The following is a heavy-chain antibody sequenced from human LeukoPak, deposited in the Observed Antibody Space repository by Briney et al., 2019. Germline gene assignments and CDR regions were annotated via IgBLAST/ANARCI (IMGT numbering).Heavy chain of an antibody. Sequence: GASVKVSCKASGYTFTSYGISWVRQAPGQGLEWMGWISAYNGNTNYVQKLQGRVTMTTDTSTSTAYMELRSLRSDDTAVYYCARALGYCSSTSCSYDYWGQGTLVTVSS. J-gene: IGHJ4*02. CDR2: ISAYNGNT. V-gene: IGHV1-18*04. CDR3: ARALGYCSSTSCSYDY. CDR1: GYTFTSYG. D-gene: IGHD2-2*01.